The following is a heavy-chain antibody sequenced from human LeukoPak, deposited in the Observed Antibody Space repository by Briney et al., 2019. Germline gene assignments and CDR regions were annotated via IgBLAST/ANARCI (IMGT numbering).Heavy chain of an antibody. CDR1: GYTFTSYD. Sequence: ASVKVSCXTSGYTFTSYDINWVRQATGQGPEWMGWMNPNSGNTGYAQKFQGRVTITRNTSISTPYMELSSLRSEDTAVYYCARASGYSYGYGTQGYWGQGTLVTVSS. J-gene: IGHJ4*02. V-gene: IGHV1-8*03. CDR2: MNPNSGNT. CDR3: ARASGYSYGYGTQGY. D-gene: IGHD5-18*01.